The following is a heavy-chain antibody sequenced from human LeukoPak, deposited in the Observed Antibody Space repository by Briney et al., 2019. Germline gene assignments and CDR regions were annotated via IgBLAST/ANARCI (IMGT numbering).Heavy chain of an antibody. CDR3: AKKKASETAAGSCFDY. CDR1: GFTFDDYT. D-gene: IGHD6-25*01. V-gene: IGHV3-43*01. Sequence: GGSLRLSCAASGFTFDDYTMHWVRQAPGKGLEWVSLISWDGHNTYYADSVKGRFTISRDNSKNSLYLQMNSLRIGDTALYYCAKKKASETAAGSCFDYWGQGTPVTVSS. J-gene: IGHJ4*02. CDR2: ISWDGHNT.